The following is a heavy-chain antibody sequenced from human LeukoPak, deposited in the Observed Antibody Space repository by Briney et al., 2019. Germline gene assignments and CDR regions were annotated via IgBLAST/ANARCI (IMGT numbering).Heavy chain of an antibody. CDR1: GGTFSSYA. J-gene: IGHJ6*02. D-gene: IGHD3-22*01. CDR2: IIPIFGTA. V-gene: IGHV1-69*13. CDR3: SRGDSSGYYYSYYYGMDV. Sequence: SVKVSCKASGGTFSSYAISWVRQAPGQGLEWMGGIIPIFGTANYAQKFQGRVTITADESTSTAYMELSSLRSEDTAVYYCSRGDSSGYYYSYYYGMDVWGQGTTVTVSS.